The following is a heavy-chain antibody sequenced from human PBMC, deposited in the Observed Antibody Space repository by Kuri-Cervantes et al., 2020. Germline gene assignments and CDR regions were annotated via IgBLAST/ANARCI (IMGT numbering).Heavy chain of an antibody. CDR2: ISSSSSYI. Sequence: GESLKISCAASGFTFGTYGMHWVRQAPGKGLEWVSSISSSSSYIYYADSVKGRFTISRDNAKNSLYLQMNSLRAEDTAVYSCTRGRDGNYGCFDNWGQGTLVTVSS. CDR1: GFTFGTYG. D-gene: IGHD1-7*01. J-gene: IGHJ4*02. V-gene: IGHV3-21*01. CDR3: TRGRDGNYGCFDN.